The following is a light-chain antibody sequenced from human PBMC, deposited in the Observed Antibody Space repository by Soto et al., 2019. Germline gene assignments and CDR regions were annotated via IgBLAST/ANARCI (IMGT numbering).Light chain of an antibody. CDR1: TSDVGGHKY. CDR2: EVN. Sequence: QSVLTQPASVSGSPGQSITISCTGTTSDVGGHKYVSWYQQHPGKAPKLLIYEVNIRPSGVSNRFSGAKSGNTASLTISGLQPEDEGDYYCSSYTRNTTSFGTGTKVTVL. V-gene: IGLV2-14*01. J-gene: IGLJ1*01. CDR3: SSYTRNTTS.